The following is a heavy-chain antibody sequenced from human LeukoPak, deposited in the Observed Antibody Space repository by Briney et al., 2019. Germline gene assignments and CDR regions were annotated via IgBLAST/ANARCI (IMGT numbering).Heavy chain of an antibody. J-gene: IGHJ4*02. Sequence: PSETLSLTCTVSGGSISSGGYYWSWIRQHPGKGLEWIGSIYYSGSTYYNPSLKSRVTISVDTSKNQFSLKLSSVTAADTAVYYCARSTYPDIVVVVAATPGYYFDYWGQGTLVTVSS. CDR2: IYYSGST. D-gene: IGHD2-15*01. V-gene: IGHV4-39*07. CDR3: ARSTYPDIVVVVAATPGYYFDY. CDR1: GGSISSGGYY.